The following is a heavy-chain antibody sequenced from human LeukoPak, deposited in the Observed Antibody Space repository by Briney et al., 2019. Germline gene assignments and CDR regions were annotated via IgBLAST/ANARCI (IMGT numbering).Heavy chain of an antibody. D-gene: IGHD6-13*01. CDR2: IYYSGST. CDR3: ARGSSWYRS. Sequence: SETLSLTCAVYGGSFSGYYWSWIRQPPGKGLEWIGYIYYSGSTNCNPSLKSRVTISVDTSKNQFSLKLSSVTAADTAVYYCARGSSWYRSWGQGTLVTVSS. CDR1: GGSFSGYY. J-gene: IGHJ5*02. V-gene: IGHV4-59*01.